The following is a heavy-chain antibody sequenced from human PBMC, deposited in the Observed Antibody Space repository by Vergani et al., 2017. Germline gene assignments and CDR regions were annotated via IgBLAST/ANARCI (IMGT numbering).Heavy chain of an antibody. CDR1: GFTFSSYG. Sequence: QVQLVESGGGVVQPGRSLRLSCAASGFTFSSYGMHWVRQAPGKGLEWVAVISYDGSNKYYADSVKGRFTISRDNSKNTLYLQMNSLRAEDTAVYYCATTQRMYHSLAYYGMDVWGQGTTVTVSS. J-gene: IGHJ6*02. CDR3: ATTQRMYHSLAYYGMDV. D-gene: IGHD2-15*01. CDR2: ISYDGSNK. V-gene: IGHV3-30*03.